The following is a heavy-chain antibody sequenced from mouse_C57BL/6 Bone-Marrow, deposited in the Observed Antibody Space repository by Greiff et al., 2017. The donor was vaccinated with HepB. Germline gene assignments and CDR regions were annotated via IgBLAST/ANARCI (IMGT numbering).Heavy chain of an antibody. CDR1: GFTFSSYT. D-gene: IGHD2-4*01. V-gene: IGHV5-9*01. J-gene: IGHJ2*01. CDR2: IIGGGGNT. Sequence: DVQLVESGGGLVKPGGSLKLSCAASGFTFSSYTMSWVRQTPEKRLEWVATIIGGGGNTYYPDSVKGRFTISRDNAKITLYLQMSSLRSEDTALYYCARLGYDYDNYFDYWGQGTTLTVSS. CDR3: ARLGYDYDNYFDY.